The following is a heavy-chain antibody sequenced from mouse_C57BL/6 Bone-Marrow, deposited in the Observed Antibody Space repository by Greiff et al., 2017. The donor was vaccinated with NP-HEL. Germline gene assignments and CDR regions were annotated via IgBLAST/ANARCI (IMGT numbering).Heavy chain of an antibody. CDR3: ARRPYYGSSLAWFAY. Sequence: QVTLKESGAELARPGASVKMSCKASGYTFTSYTMHWVKQRPGQGLEWIGYINPSSGYTKYNQKFKDKATLTADKSSSTAYMQLSSLTSEDSAVYYCARRPYYGSSLAWFAYWGQGTLATVSA. CDR1: GYTFTSYT. J-gene: IGHJ3*01. V-gene: IGHV1-4*01. D-gene: IGHD1-1*01. CDR2: INPSSGYT.